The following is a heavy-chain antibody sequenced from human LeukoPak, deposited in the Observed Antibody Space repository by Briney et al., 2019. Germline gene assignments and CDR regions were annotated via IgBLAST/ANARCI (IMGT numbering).Heavy chain of an antibody. CDR1: GYSISSGYY. V-gene: IGHV4-38-2*02. CDR3: ARGKSRGSHIDY. D-gene: IGHD1-26*01. Sequence: SETLSLTCTVSGYSISSGYYWGWIRQPPGKGLEWIGSIYHSGSTYYNPSLKSRVTISVDTSKNQSSLKLRSVTAADTAVYYCARGKSRGSHIDYWGQGTLVTVSS. CDR2: IYHSGST. J-gene: IGHJ4*02.